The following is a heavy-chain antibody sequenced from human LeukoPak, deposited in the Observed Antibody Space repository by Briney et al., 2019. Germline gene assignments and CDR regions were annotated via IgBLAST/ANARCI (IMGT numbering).Heavy chain of an antibody. CDR2: IYYSGST. J-gene: IGHJ6*03. Sequence: PSETLSLTCTVSGGSISSSSYYWGWIRQPPGKGLEWIGSIYYSGSTYYNPSLKSRVTISVDTSKNQFSLKLSSVTAADTAVYYCARHRLPFGGEFLSYYYYMDVWGKGTTVTVSS. D-gene: IGHD3-16*02. CDR3: ARHRLPFGGEFLSYYYYMDV. CDR1: GGSISSSSYY. V-gene: IGHV4-39*01.